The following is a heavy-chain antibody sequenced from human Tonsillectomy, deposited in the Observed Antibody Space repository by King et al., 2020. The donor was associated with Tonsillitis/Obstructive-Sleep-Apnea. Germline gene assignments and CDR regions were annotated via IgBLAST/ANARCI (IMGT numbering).Heavy chain of an antibody. Sequence: VQLVESGGGLVQPGRSLRLSCVASGFTFNDYAMHWVRQAPGKGLEWVSGLSWNSAGIGYADSVKGRFTISRDNAKNSLYLQMNSLRAEDTALYYCAKDIGWELPEGFDYWGQGTLVTVSS. J-gene: IGHJ4*02. CDR3: AKDIGWELPEGFDY. V-gene: IGHV3-9*01. CDR2: LSWNSAGI. CDR1: GFTFNDYA. D-gene: IGHD1-26*01.